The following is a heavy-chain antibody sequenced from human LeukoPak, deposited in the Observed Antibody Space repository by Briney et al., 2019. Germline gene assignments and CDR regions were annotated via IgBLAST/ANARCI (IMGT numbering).Heavy chain of an antibody. Sequence: GGSLRLFCAASALTFSSYWMRWARHAPGKGLEWLVNIKQDGRDKYYVDSVKGRFTISRDNAKNSLYLQMNSLRAEDTGVYYCARVTYYYDSSGYYGDYWGQGTLVTVSS. D-gene: IGHD3-22*01. CDR2: IKQDGRDK. J-gene: IGHJ4*02. V-gene: IGHV3-7*01. CDR1: ALTFSSYW. CDR3: ARVTYYYDSSGYYGDY.